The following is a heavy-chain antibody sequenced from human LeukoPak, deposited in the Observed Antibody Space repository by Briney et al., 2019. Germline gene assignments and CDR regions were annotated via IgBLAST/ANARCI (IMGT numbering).Heavy chain of an antibody. CDR3: ARGGEIMITFGRVIVTGVVNLNDY. D-gene: IGHD3-16*02. V-gene: IGHV1-2*02. CDR2: INPNSGGT. CDR1: GYTFTGYY. Sequence: ASVKVSCKASGYTFTGYYMHWVRQAPGQGLEWMGWINPNSGGTNYAQKFQGRVTMTRDTSISTAYMELSRLRSDDTAVYYCARGGEIMITFGRVIVTGVVNLNDYWGQGTLVTVSS. J-gene: IGHJ4*02.